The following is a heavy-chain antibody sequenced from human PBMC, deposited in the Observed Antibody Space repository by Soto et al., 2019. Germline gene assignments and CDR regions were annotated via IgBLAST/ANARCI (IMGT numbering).Heavy chain of an antibody. V-gene: IGHV4-59*01. D-gene: IGHD3-10*01. Sequence: QVQLQESGPGLVKPSETLSLTCTVSGGSISSYYWSWIRQPPGKGLEWIGYIYYSGSTNYNPSLKSRVTISVDTSKNQFSLKLSSVTAADTAVYYCARSNNVRRVKHSGNWFDPWGQGTLVTVSS. CDR1: GGSISSYY. CDR2: IYYSGST. CDR3: ARSNNVRRVKHSGNWFDP. J-gene: IGHJ5*02.